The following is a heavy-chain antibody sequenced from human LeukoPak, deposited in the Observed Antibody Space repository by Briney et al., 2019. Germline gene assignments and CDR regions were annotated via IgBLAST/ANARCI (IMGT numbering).Heavy chain of an antibody. Sequence: PGGSLRLSCAASGFTFSDYYMSWIRQAPGKGLEWVSYISSSSSYTNYADSVKGRFTISRDNAKNSLYLQMNSLRAEDTAVYYCARSIAAIVGATSGYYFDYWGQGTLVTVSS. V-gene: IGHV3-11*03. CDR1: GFTFSDYY. CDR2: ISSSSSYT. CDR3: ARSIAAIVGATSGYYFDY. D-gene: IGHD1-26*01. J-gene: IGHJ4*02.